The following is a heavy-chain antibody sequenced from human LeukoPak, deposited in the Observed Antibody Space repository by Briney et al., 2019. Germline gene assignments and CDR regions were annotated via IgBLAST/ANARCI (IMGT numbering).Heavy chain of an antibody. CDR1: GFTLSSYY. CDR3: ARAPTSEQQLQFDY. Sequence: PGGSLRLSCVVSGFTLSSYYMNWVRQAPGKGLGWVSSISSSRSYIYYADSVKGRFTISRDNAKNSLYLQMNSLRAEDTAVYYCARAPTSEQQLQFDYWGQGTLVTVSS. J-gene: IGHJ4*02. V-gene: IGHV3-21*01. D-gene: IGHD6-13*01. CDR2: ISSSRSYI.